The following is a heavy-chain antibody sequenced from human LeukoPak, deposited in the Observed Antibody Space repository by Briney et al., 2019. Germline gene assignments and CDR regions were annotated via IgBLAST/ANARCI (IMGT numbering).Heavy chain of an antibody. CDR1: GFTFSSYW. D-gene: IGHD3-22*01. J-gene: IGHJ3*02. V-gene: IGHV3-74*01. CDR2: INSDGSNT. CDR3: ARGFDSSGYHDAFDI. Sequence: PGGSLRLSCAASGFTFSSYWMHWVRQAPGKGLVWVSRINSDGSNTSYADSVKGRFTISRDNAKNTLYLQMNSLRAEDTAVYYCARGFDSSGYHDAFDIWGQGTMVTVSS.